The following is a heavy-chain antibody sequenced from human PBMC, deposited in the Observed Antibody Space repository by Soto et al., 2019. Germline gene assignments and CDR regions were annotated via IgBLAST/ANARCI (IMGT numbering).Heavy chain of an antibody. CDR2: ISGSGGST. CDR3: AKVRVDFWRGFPHEY. D-gene: IGHD3-3*01. J-gene: IGHJ4*02. V-gene: IGHV3-23*01. Sequence: GGSLRLSCAASGFTFSSYAMSWVRQAPGKGLEWVSAISGSGGSTYYADSVKGRFTISRDNSKNTLYLQMNSLRAEDTAVYYCAKVRVDFWRGFPHEYWGQGTLVTVSS. CDR1: GFTFSSYA.